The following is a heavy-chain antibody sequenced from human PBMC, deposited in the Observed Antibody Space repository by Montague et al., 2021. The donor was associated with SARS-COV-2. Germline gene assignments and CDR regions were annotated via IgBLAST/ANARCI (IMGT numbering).Heavy chain of an antibody. CDR1: GFTFSSYA. Sequence: SLRLSCAASGFTFSSYALSWVRQAPGKGLEWVSAISGSGGSTYYADSVKGRFTISRDNSKNTLYLQMNSLRAEDTAVYYCAKATWVLTVASLDYWGQGTLVTVSS. J-gene: IGHJ4*02. D-gene: IGHD3-9*01. V-gene: IGHV3-23*01. CDR3: AKATWVLTVASLDY. CDR2: ISGSGGST.